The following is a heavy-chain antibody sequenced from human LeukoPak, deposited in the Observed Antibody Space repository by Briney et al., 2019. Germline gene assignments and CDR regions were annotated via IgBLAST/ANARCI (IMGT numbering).Heavy chain of an antibody. V-gene: IGHV1-2*02. Sequence: ASVNVSFKSSVYTFTAYYMHWVRQAPGQGLEWVGWINSGSGDTNYAQRFQGRVTVTRDTSISTTYMEVYNLKSDDTAVYYCVREARAAADYWGQGTLVTVSS. CDR1: VYTFTAYY. D-gene: IGHD2-15*01. CDR2: INSGSGDT. CDR3: VREARAAADY. J-gene: IGHJ4*02.